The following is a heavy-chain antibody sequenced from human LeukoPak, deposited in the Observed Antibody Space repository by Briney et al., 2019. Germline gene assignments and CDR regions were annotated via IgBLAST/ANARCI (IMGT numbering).Heavy chain of an antibody. CDR3: ARVLRDYSSGWYNFDY. D-gene: IGHD6-19*01. CDR2: INPNSGGT. J-gene: IGHJ4*02. CDR1: GYTFTGYY. V-gene: IGHV1-2*02. Sequence: ASVKVSCKASGYTFTGYYMHWVRQAPGQGLEWMGWINPNSGGTNYAQKFQGRVTMTRDTSISTAYMELSRLRSDDTAVYYCARVLRDYSSGWYNFDYWGQGTLVTVSS.